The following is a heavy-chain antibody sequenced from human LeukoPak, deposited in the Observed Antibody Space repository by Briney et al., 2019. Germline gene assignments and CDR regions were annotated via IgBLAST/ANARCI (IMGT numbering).Heavy chain of an antibody. D-gene: IGHD3-3*01. J-gene: IGHJ4*02. CDR2: ISASGSST. CDR3: AKGAQYDFWTGYTLEYFDV. V-gene: IGHV3-23*01. Sequence: GGSLRLSCAASGFTFTSYAMNWVRQAPGKGLEWVSFISASGSSTLYADSVKGRFTISRDNSNNTLYLQINSLRAEDTAAYYCAKGAQYDFWTGYTLEYFDVWGKGTLVTVSS. CDR1: GFTFTSYA.